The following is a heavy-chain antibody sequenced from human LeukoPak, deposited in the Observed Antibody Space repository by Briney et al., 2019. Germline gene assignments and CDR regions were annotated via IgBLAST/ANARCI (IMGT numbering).Heavy chain of an antibody. CDR2: INHSGST. J-gene: IGHJ4*02. D-gene: IGHD3-10*01. Sequence: KPSETLSLTCAVYGGSFSGYYWSWIRQPPGKGLEWIGEINHSGSTNYNPSLKSRVTISVDTSKNQFSLKLSPVTAADTAVYYCASRSLLWFGELLPFDYWGQGTLVTVSS. CDR3: ASRSLLWFGELLPFDY. CDR1: GGSFSGYY. V-gene: IGHV4-34*01.